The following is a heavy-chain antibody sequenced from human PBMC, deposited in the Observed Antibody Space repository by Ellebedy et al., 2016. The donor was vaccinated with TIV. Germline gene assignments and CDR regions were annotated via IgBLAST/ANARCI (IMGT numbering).Heavy chain of an antibody. Sequence: MPSETLSLTCTVPGGSISSYYWGWIRQPPGKGLEWIGNIFYSGSTYYNPSLKSRVTIAVATSKNQFSLKLTSVTAADTAIYYCARLAAAAATFDYWGQGTLVTVSS. CDR3: ARLAAAAATFDY. CDR2: IFYSGST. CDR1: GGSISSYY. D-gene: IGHD6-13*01. J-gene: IGHJ4*02. V-gene: IGHV4-39*01.